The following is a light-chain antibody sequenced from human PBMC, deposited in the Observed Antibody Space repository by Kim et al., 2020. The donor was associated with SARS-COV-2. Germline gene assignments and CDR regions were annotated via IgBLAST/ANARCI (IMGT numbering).Light chain of an antibody. V-gene: IGLV1-44*01. J-gene: IGLJ2*01. CDR3: AAWDDSLNGVI. CDR1: SANIEGNA. CDR2: TDT. Sequence: GQRFSISCSGSSANIEGNAFNWYQLRPGMAPKLLIDTDTQRPSGVPDRFSGSKSGTSASLAISGLQSEDEADYYCAAWDDSLNGVIFGGGTQLTVL.